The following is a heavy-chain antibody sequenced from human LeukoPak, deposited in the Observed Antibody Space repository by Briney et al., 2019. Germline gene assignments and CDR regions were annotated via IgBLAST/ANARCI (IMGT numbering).Heavy chain of an antibody. J-gene: IGHJ3*01. CDR1: GFTFSSYA. CDR3: ARDLPPLILIDYGLDL. V-gene: IGHV3-30-3*01. D-gene: IGHD2-15*01. CDR2: ISDDANHY. Sequence: GGSLRLSCTASGFTFSSYAMHWVRQAPGKGLEWVAAISDDANHYYYSDSVKGRFSLARDNSGNTLFLQMNSLRAEDTAVYYCARDLPPLILIDYGLDLWGHGTMVTVSS.